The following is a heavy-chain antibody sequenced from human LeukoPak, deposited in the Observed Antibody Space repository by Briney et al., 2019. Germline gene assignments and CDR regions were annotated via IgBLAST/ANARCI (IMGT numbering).Heavy chain of an antibody. CDR2: IRSKAYGGTT. Sequence: GGSLRLSCTASGFTFGDYAMSWVRQAPGKGLEWVGFIRSKAYGGTTEYAASVKGRFTISRDDSKSIAYLQMNSLKTEDTALFWCTRAPVEAKLSYFNYWGKETLVTVSS. J-gene: IGHJ4*02. D-gene: IGHD5-24*01. CDR1: GFTFGDYA. CDR3: TRAPVEAKLSYFNY. V-gene: IGHV3-49*04.